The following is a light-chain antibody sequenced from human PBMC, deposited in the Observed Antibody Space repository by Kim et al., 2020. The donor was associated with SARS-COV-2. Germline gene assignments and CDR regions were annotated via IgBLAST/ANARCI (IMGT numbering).Light chain of an antibody. CDR3: QQYGSSPLT. Sequence: EIVLTQSPGTPSLSPGERATLSCRASQSVSSSYLAWYQQKPGQAPRLLIYGASSRATGIPDRFSGSGSGTDFTLTISRLEPEDFAVYYCQQYGSSPLTFGGGTKVDIK. J-gene: IGKJ4*01. V-gene: IGKV3-20*01. CDR2: GAS. CDR1: QSVSSSY.